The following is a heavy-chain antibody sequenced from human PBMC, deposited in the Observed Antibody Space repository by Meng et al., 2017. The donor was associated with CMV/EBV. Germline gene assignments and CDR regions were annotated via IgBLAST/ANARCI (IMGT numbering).Heavy chain of an antibody. CDR3: AREMPIAAAGCFDY. Sequence: QVHLPTSGPGLLTPSETLSLTSTVSGGSISSCYCSWIRQPAGKGLEWIGRIYTSGSTNYNPSLKSRVTMSVDTSKNQFSLKLSSVTAADTAVYYCAREMPIAAAGCFDYWGQGTLVTVSS. J-gene: IGHJ4*02. CDR2: IYTSGST. V-gene: IGHV4-4*07. CDR1: GGSISSCY. D-gene: IGHD6-13*01.